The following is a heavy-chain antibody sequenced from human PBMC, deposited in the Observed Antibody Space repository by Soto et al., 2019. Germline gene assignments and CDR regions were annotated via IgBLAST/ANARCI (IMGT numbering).Heavy chain of an antibody. V-gene: IGHV1-18*01. CDR1: GDTFASFG. J-gene: IGHJ4*02. D-gene: IGHD3-10*01. CDR3: ARDQESITDELLQY. Sequence: ASVKVSCKASGDTFASFGFSWVRQAPGQGLEWLGWISAYNGNTHYAQKVRDRVTLTTDTSTNTAYMELRSLTSDDTAVYYCARDQESITDELLQYWAQGTRVIVSS. CDR2: ISAYNGNT.